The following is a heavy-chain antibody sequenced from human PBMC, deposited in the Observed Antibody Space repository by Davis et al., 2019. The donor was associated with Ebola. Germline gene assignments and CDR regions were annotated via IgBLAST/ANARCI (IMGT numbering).Heavy chain of an antibody. J-gene: IGHJ5*02. Sequence: SETLSLTCTVSGGSISSYYWSWLRQPPGKGLEWIGYIYYSGSTNYNPSLKSRVTIPVDTSTNQFSLKLSSVTAADTAVYYCARLTSTVTTSWFDPWGQGTLVTVSS. CDR3: ARLTSTVTTSWFDP. CDR2: IYYSGST. CDR1: GGSISSYY. V-gene: IGHV4-59*08. D-gene: IGHD4-17*01.